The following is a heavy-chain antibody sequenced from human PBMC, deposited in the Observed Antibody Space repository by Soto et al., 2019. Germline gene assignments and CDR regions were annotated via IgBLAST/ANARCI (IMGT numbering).Heavy chain of an antibody. D-gene: IGHD6-13*01. J-gene: IGHJ5*02. Sequence: SETLSLTCTVSGGSISSYYWSWIRQPPGKGLEWIGYIYYSGSTNYNPSLKSRVTISVDTSKNQFSLKPSSVTAADTAVYYCARGPRRIAAAGTRGWFDPWGQGTLVTVSS. CDR2: IYYSGST. V-gene: IGHV4-59*01. CDR3: ARGPRRIAAAGTRGWFDP. CDR1: GGSISSYY.